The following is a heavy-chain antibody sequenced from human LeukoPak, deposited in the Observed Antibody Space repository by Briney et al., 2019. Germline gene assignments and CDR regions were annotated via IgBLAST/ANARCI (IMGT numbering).Heavy chain of an antibody. V-gene: IGHV4-34*01. Sequence: ASETLSLTCAVYGGSFSGYYWSWIRQPPGKGLEWIGEINHSGSTNYNPSLKSRVTISVDTSKNQFSLKLSSVTAADTAVYYCARVRYSSSWYHFGGDYWGQGTLVTVSS. CDR2: INHSGST. J-gene: IGHJ4*02. CDR1: GGSFSGYY. CDR3: ARVRYSSSWYHFGGDY. D-gene: IGHD6-13*01.